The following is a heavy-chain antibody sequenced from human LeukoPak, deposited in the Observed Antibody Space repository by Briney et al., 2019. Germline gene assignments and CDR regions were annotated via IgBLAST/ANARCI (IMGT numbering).Heavy chain of an antibody. D-gene: IGHD6-6*01. V-gene: IGHV4-61*02. J-gene: IGHJ6*03. CDR3: ARAPSFYMDV. Sequence: SEILSLTCTVSGGSISSGSYYWSWIRQPAGKGLERIGRIYTSGSTNYNPSLKSRVTISVDTSKNQFSLNLSSVTAADTAVYYCARAPSFYMDVWGKGTTVTVSS. CDR2: IYTSGST. CDR1: GGSISSGSYY.